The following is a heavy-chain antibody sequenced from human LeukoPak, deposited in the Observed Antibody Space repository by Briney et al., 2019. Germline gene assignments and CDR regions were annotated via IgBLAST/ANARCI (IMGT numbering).Heavy chain of an antibody. J-gene: IGHJ4*02. D-gene: IGHD7-27*01. CDR1: GYTFTSYD. Sequence: AASVKVSCKASGYTFTSYDFNWVRQATGQRPEWMGWMSPNSGDTGYAQKFQDRVTMTRNTSISTAYMELSSLRSDDTAVYYCARGPPNWGYDYWGLGTLVTVSS. V-gene: IGHV1-8*01. CDR3: ARGPPNWGYDY. CDR2: MSPNSGDT.